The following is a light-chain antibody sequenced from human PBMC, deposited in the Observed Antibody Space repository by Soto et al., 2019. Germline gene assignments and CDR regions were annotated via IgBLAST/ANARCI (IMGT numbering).Light chain of an antibody. Sequence: QLVLTQSSSASASLGSSVKLTCTLSSGHSTYIIAWHQQQPGKAPRYLMKLEGSGSYNKGSGVPDRFSGSSSGADRYLTISNLQFEDEAAYYCETWDINTHVVFGGGTKVTVL. J-gene: IGLJ2*01. CDR2: LEGSGSY. CDR3: ETWDINTHVV. V-gene: IGLV4-60*02. CDR1: SGHSTYI.